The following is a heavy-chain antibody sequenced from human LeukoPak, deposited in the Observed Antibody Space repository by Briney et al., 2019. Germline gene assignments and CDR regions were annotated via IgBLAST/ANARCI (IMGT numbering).Heavy chain of an antibody. D-gene: IGHD3-10*01. Sequence: GGSLRLSCAASGFTFSSYAMHWVRQAPGKGLEWVAVISYDGSNKYYADSVKGRFTISRDNSKNTLYLQMSSLRAEDTAVYYCAKDLSYGDGVNWFDPWGQGTLVTVSS. V-gene: IGHV3-30*04. CDR1: GFTFSSYA. J-gene: IGHJ5*02. CDR2: ISYDGSNK. CDR3: AKDLSYGDGVNWFDP.